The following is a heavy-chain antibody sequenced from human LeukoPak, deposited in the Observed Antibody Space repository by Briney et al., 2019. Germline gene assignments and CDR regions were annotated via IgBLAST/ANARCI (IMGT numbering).Heavy chain of an antibody. CDR2: FDPEDGET. Sequence: ASVKVSCKVSGYTLTELSMHWVRQAPGKGLEWMGGFDPEDGETIYAQKFQGRVTMTEDTSTDTAYMELSSLRSEDTAVYYCATVGIAVAGTLMDYWGQGTLVTVSS. CDR3: ATVGIAVAGTLMDY. CDR1: GYTLTELS. J-gene: IGHJ4*02. D-gene: IGHD6-19*01. V-gene: IGHV1-24*01.